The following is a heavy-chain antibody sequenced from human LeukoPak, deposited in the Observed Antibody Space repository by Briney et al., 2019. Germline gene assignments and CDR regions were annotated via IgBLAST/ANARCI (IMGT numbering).Heavy chain of an antibody. V-gene: IGHV4-31*03. Sequence: PSETLSLTCTASGGSISSGGYYWSWIRQHPGKGLEWIGYIYYSGSTYYNPSLKSRVTISVDTSKNQFSLKLSSVTAADTAVYYCARESAYCSGGSCPFKIWGQGTMVTVSS. J-gene: IGHJ3*02. CDR1: GGSISSGGYY. D-gene: IGHD2-15*01. CDR3: ARESAYCSGGSCPFKI. CDR2: IYYSGST.